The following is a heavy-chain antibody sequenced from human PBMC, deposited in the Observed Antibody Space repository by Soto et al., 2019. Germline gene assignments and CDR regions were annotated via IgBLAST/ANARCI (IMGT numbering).Heavy chain of an antibody. CDR2: ISGSGGST. CDR1: GFTFSSYA. D-gene: IGHD3-16*01. V-gene: IGHV3-23*01. CDR3: AKDSLHDWARNFDY. J-gene: IGHJ4*02. Sequence: PGGSLRLSCAASGFTFSSYAMSWVRQAPGKGLEWVSAISGSGGSTYYADSVKGRFTISRDNSKNTLYLQMNSLRAEDTAVYYCAKDSLHDWARNFDYWGQGTLVTVPQ.